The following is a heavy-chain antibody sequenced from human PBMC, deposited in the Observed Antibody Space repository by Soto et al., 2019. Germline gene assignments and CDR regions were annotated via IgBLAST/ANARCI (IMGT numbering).Heavy chain of an antibody. CDR2: IYYSGST. Sequence: SETLSLTCTVSGGSISSYYWSWIRQPPGKGLEWIGYIYYSGSTNYNPSLKSRVTISVDTSKNQFSLKLSSVTAADTAVYYCARDRAAGYYYGMDVWGRGTTVTVSS. J-gene: IGHJ6*02. V-gene: IGHV4-59*01. D-gene: IGHD6-13*01. CDR3: ARDRAAGYYYGMDV. CDR1: GGSISSYY.